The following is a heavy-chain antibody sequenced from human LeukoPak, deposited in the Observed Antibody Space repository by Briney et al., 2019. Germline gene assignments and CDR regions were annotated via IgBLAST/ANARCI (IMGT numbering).Heavy chain of an antibody. V-gene: IGHV3-7*01. CDR2: LKPDGSGK. D-gene: IGHD5-18*01. Sequence: GSLRLSCVASGFSFSDSWMTWVRQSPEKGLERVAILKPDGSGKSYVESVRGRFTISRDNTRNSLYLDMNSLRVDDTAVYYCARDAHYSTFDYWGQGTLVTVSS. CDR3: ARDAHYSTFDY. CDR1: GFSFSDSW. J-gene: IGHJ4*02.